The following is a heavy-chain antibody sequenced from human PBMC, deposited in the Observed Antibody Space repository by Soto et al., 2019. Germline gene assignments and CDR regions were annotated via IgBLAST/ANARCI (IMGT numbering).Heavy chain of an antibody. Sequence: GSLRLSCAASGFTFSSYGMHWVRQAPGKGLEWVAVISYDGSNKYYADSVKGRFTISRDNSKNTLYLQMNSLRAEDTAVYYCAKAITLFSYYYGSGSYYYCGMDVWGQGTTVTVYS. J-gene: IGHJ6*02. D-gene: IGHD3-10*01. CDR2: ISYDGSNK. V-gene: IGHV3-30*18. CDR1: GFTFSSYG. CDR3: AKAITLFSYYYGSGSYYYCGMDV.